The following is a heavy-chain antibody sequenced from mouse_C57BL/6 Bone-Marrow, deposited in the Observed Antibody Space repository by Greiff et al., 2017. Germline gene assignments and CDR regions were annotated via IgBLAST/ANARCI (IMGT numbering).Heavy chain of an antibody. J-gene: IGHJ3*01. CDR2: IYPRSGNT. CDR1: GYTFTSYG. V-gene: IGHV1-81*01. D-gene: IGHD1-1*01. CDR3: ARGAYYGRVGFAY. Sequence: QVHVKQSGAELARPGASVKLSCKASGYTFTSYGISWVKQRTGQGLEWIGEIYPRSGNTYYNEKFKGKATLTADKSSSTAYMELRSLTSEDSAVYFCARGAYYGRVGFAYWGQGTLVTVSA.